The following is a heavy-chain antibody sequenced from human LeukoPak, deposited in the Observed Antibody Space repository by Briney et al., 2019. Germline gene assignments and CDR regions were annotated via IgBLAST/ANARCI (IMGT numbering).Heavy chain of an antibody. Sequence: GGSLRLSCAVSGFTFSSYAMSWVRQAPGKGLEWVSGISGSGGATYYADSVKGRFTISRDNSKNTLYLQMNSLRAEDTAVYYCARDPAARDYVWGSCLFDYWGQGTLVTVSS. V-gene: IGHV3-23*01. D-gene: IGHD3-16*01. CDR2: ISGSGGAT. CDR3: ARDPAARDYVWGSCLFDY. J-gene: IGHJ4*02. CDR1: GFTFSSYA.